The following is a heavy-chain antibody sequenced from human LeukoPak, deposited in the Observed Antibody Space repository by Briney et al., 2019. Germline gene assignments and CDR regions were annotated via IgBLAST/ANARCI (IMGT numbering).Heavy chain of an antibody. CDR3: AKDIAAAGTGSDY. CDR1: GFTVSSNY. CDR2: IYSGGST. Sequence: GGSLRLSCAASGFTVSSNYMSWVRQAPGKGLEWVSVIYSGGSTYYADSVKGRFTISRDNSKNTLYLQMNSLRAEDTAVYYCAKDIAAAGTGSDYWGQGTLVTVSS. D-gene: IGHD6-13*01. J-gene: IGHJ4*02. V-gene: IGHV3-53*01.